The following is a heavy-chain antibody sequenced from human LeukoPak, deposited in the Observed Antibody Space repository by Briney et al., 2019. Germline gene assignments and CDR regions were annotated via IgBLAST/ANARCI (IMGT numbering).Heavy chain of an antibody. CDR2: IYYSGST. D-gene: IGHD4-17*01. J-gene: IGHJ5*02. V-gene: IGHV4-31*03. CDR3: ARDHGEYSQNGNWFDP. Sequence: PSQTLSLTCTVSGGSISSGGYYWSWIRQHPGKGLEWIGYIYYSGSTYYNPSLKSRVTISVDTSKNQFSLKLSSVTAADTAVYYCARDHGEYSQNGNWFDPWGQGTLVTVSS. CDR1: GGSISSGGYY.